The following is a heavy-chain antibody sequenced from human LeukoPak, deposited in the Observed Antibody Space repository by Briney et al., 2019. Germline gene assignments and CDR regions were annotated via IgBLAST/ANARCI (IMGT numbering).Heavy chain of an antibody. D-gene: IGHD7-27*01. CDR3: AKDGGLWVSAHWGDS. V-gene: IGHV3-23*01. J-gene: IGHJ4*02. CDR2: ITTSDGNT. CDR1: GFTFSSYT. Sequence: GGSLGLSCAASGFTFSSYTLSWVRQAPGKGLEWVSTITTSDGNTYYADSVKGRFTVSRDNSKNTLYLQMNSLRAEDTAVYYCAKDGGLWVSAHWGDSWGRGTLVTVSS.